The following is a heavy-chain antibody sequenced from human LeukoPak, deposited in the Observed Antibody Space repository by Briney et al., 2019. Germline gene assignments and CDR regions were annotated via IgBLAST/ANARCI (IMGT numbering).Heavy chain of an antibody. J-gene: IGHJ6*02. CDR2: IYYSGST. D-gene: IGHD3-3*01. CDR3: ARGNYDFWSGRYYYYGMDV. V-gene: IGHV4-59*12. CDR1: GGSISSYY. Sequence: SETLSLTCTVSGGSISSYYWSWIRQPPGKGLEWIGYIYYSGSTNYNPSLKSRVTISVDTSKNQFSLKLSSVTAADTAVYYCARGNYDFWSGRYYYYGMDVWGQGTTVTVSS.